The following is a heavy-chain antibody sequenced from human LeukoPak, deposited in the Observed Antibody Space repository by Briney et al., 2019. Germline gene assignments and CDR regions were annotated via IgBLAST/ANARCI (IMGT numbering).Heavy chain of an antibody. CDR1: GFTFSTYG. CDR2: ISGSGGST. D-gene: IGHD3-3*01. CDR3: ARDPLSPYDFWSGEDSALDYYYMDV. J-gene: IGHJ6*03. V-gene: IGHV3-23*01. Sequence: PGGSLRLSCAASGFTFSTYGMNWVRQAPGKGLEWVSVISGSGGSTYYADSVQGRFTISRDNSKNTLYLQMNSLRAEDTAVYYCARDPLSPYDFWSGEDSALDYYYMDVWGKGTTVTVSS.